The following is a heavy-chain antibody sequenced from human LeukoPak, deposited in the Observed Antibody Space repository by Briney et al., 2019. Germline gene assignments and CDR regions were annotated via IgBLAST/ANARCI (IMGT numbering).Heavy chain of an antibody. D-gene: IGHD5-12*01. Sequence: GGSLRLSCAASGFTFSSYGMHWVRQAPGKGLEWVAVISYDGSNKYYADSVKGRFTISRDNSKNTLYLQMNSLRAEDTAVYYCARGGWSGYDWEIDYWGQGTLVTVSS. CDR1: GFTFSSYG. J-gene: IGHJ4*02. V-gene: IGHV3-30*19. CDR3: ARGGWSGYDWEIDY. CDR2: ISYDGSNK.